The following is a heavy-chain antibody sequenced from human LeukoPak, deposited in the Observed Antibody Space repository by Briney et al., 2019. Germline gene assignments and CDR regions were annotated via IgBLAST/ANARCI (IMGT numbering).Heavy chain of an antibody. D-gene: IGHD3-22*01. CDR2: ISPYNGDT. CDR1: GYTFTSYG. CDR3: ARVGVVRYYHDSSGYFYYFDY. J-gene: IGHJ4*02. Sequence: GASVKVSCKASGYTFTSYGISWVRQAPGQGLEWMGWISPYNGDTNYAQKLQGRVTMTTDTSTTTAFMGLRSLRSDDTAVYYCARVGVVRYYHDSSGYFYYFDYWGQGTLVTVSS. V-gene: IGHV1-18*01.